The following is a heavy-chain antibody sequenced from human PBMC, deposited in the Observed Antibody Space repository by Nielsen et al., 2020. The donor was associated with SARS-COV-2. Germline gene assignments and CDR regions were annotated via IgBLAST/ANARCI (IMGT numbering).Heavy chain of an antibody. J-gene: IGHJ6*02. CDR3: AREPLKELLWFGESSSYYGMDV. CDR2: IYYSGST. CDR1: GGSISSGGYY. Sequence: SETLSLTCTVSGGSISSGGYYWSWIRQHPGNGLEWIGYIYYSGSTYYNPSLKSRVTISVDTSKNQFSMKLSSVTAADTAVYYCAREPLKELLWFGESSSYYGMDVWGQGTTVTVSS. V-gene: IGHV4-31*03. D-gene: IGHD3-10*01.